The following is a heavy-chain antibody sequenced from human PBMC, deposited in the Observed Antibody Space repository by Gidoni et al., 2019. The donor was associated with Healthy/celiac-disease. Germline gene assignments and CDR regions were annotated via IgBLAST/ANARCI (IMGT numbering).Heavy chain of an antibody. CDR1: GFTFSSYS. J-gene: IGHJ3*02. V-gene: IGHV3-21*01. CDR3: ARDPGDTGDAFDI. D-gene: IGHD5-18*01. Sequence: EVQLVESGGGLVKPGGSLRLSCAASGFTFSSYSMNWVRQAPGKGLEWVSSISSSSSYIYYADSVKGRFTISRDNAKNSLYLQMNSLRAEDTAVYYCARDPGDTGDAFDIWGQGTMVTVSS. CDR2: ISSSSSYI.